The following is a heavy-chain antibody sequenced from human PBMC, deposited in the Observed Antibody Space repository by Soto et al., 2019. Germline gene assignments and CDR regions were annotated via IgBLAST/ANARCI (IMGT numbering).Heavy chain of an antibody. CDR3: ANEKALPRIAAAGTSDS. V-gene: IGHV3-23*01. J-gene: IGHJ4*02. D-gene: IGHD6-13*01. CDR1: GFTFSSDS. CDR2: ISGSGGST. Sequence: GGSLRLSCAASGFTFSSDSMSWVRQAPGKGLEWVSAISGSGGSTYYADSVKGRFTISRDNSKNTLYLQMNSLRAEDTAVYYWANEKALPRIAAAGTSDSWGQGTLVTVSS.